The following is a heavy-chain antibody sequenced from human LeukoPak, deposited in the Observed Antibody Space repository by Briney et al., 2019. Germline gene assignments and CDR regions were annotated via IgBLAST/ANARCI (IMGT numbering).Heavy chain of an antibody. CDR3: ARGHTTLDY. CDR1: GGSFSGYY. J-gene: IGHJ4*02. V-gene: IGHV4-34*01. Sequence: SETLSLTCAVYGGSFSGYYWSWIRQPPGKGLEWIGEINHSGSTNYNPSLKSRVTISVDTSKNQFSLKLSSVTAADTAVYYCARGHTTLDYCGQGTLVTVSS. CDR2: INHSGST. D-gene: IGHD1-26*01.